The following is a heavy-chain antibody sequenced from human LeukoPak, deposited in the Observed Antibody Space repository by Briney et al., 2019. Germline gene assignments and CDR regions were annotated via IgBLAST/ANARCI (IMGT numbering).Heavy chain of an antibody. CDR3: AREEGYSSSSLWFDP. J-gene: IGHJ5*02. CDR2: IYHSGST. CDR1: GYSISSGYY. D-gene: IGHD6-6*01. Sequence: KPSETLSLTCAVSGYSISSGYYWGWIRQPPGKGLEWIGSIYHSGSTYYNPSLKSRVTISVDTSKNRFSMKLSSVTAADTAVYYCAREEGYSSSSLWFDPWGQGTLVTVSS. V-gene: IGHV4-38-2*02.